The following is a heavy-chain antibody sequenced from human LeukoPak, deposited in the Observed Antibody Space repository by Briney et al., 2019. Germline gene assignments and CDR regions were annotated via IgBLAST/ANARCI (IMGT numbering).Heavy chain of an antibody. CDR1: GFTFSSYA. J-gene: IGHJ4*02. V-gene: IGHV3-30-3*01. CDR3: ARRIAAAAAPYYFDY. CDR2: ISYDGSNK. D-gene: IGHD6-13*01. Sequence: QAGGSLRLSCAASGFTFSSYAMHWVRQAPGKGLEWVAVISYDGSNKYYADSVKGRFTISRDNSKNTLYLQMNSLRAEDTAVYYCARRIAAAAAPYYFDYWGQGTLVTVSS.